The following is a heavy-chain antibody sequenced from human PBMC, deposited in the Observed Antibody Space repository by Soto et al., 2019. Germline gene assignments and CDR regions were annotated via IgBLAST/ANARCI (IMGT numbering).Heavy chain of an antibody. CDR3: ASSATQPYYYYYYMDV. V-gene: IGHV3-7*01. J-gene: IGHJ6*03. Sequence: GGSLRLSCAASGFTFSSYWMSWVRQAPGKGLEWVANIKQDGSEKYYVDSVKGRFTISRDNAKNSLYLQMSSLRAEDTAVYYCASSATQPYYYYYYMDVWGKGTTVTVSS. CDR1: GFTFSSYW. CDR2: IKQDGSEK. D-gene: IGHD3-10*01.